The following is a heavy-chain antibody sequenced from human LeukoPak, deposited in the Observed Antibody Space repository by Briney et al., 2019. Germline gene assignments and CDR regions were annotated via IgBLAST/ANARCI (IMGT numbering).Heavy chain of an antibody. CDR1: GYTFTSYG. D-gene: IGHD3-10*01. Sequence: ASVKVSCKASGYTFTSYGISWVRQAPGQGLEWMGWISAYDGNTNYAQKLQGRVTMTTDTSTSTAYMELRSLRSDDTAVYYCARVYGITMVRGVPYYFDYWGQGTLVTVSS. V-gene: IGHV1-18*01. J-gene: IGHJ4*02. CDR3: ARVYGITMVRGVPYYFDY. CDR2: ISAYDGNT.